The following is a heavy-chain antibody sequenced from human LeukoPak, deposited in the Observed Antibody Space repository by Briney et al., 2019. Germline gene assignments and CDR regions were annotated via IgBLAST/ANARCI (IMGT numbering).Heavy chain of an antibody. CDR3: ARSWSSGHPLDY. CDR1: GGSISSSNYY. CDR2: FYYSGST. D-gene: IGHD3-22*01. V-gene: IGHV4-39*07. J-gene: IGHJ4*02. Sequence: PSETLSLTCTVSGGSISSSNYYWGWVRQPPGKGLEWIGSFYYSGSTYYNPSLKSRVTISVDTSKNQFSLKLSSVTAADTAVYYCARSWSSGHPLDYWGQGTLVTVSS.